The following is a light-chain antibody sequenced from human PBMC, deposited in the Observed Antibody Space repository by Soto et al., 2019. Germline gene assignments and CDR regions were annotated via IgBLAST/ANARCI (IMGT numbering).Light chain of an antibody. CDR1: QSVSSSY. CDR3: QQYGSLFT. V-gene: IGKV3-20*01. CDR2: GAS. Sequence: EIVLTQSPGTLSLSPGERATLSCRASQSVSSSYLAWYQQKPGQAPRLLIYGASSRATGIPDRFSGSGSGTDFPLTISRVEPEDFAVYYCQQYGSLFTFGPGTKVDIK. J-gene: IGKJ3*01.